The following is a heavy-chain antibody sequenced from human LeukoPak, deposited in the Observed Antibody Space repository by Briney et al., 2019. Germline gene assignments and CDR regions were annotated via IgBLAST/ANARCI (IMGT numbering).Heavy chain of an antibody. V-gene: IGHV1-18*01. D-gene: IGHD3-10*01. CDR3: ARKKPLLWFGELSPEDDAFDI. CDR2: ISAYNGNT. J-gene: IGHJ3*02. CDR1: GYTFTNFA. Sequence: ASVKVSCKTSGYTFTNFAMNWVRQAPGQGLEWMGWISAYNGNTNYAQKLQGRVTMTTDTSTSTAYMELRSLRSDDTAVYYCARKKPLLWFGELSPEDDAFDIWGQGTMVTVSS.